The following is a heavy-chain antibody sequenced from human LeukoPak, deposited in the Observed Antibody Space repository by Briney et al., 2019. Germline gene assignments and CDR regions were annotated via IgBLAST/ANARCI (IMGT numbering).Heavy chain of an antibody. CDR1: GYTFLSDG. Sequence: ASVKVSCKASGYTFLSDGFRWVRRAPGQGLEWMGWISNYNGNTEYAPTFHGRLTMTIDTSTTTSYMELRSLRFDDTAVYYCARDLVWGADLMGPTDDWIDPWGQGTLVTVSS. CDR3: ARDLVWGADLMGPTDDWIDP. D-gene: IGHD3-16*01. V-gene: IGHV1-18*01. CDR2: ISNYNGNT. J-gene: IGHJ5*02.